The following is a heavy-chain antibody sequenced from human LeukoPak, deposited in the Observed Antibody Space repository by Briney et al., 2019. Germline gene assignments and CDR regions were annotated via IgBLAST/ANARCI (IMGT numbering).Heavy chain of an antibody. Sequence: PGGSLRLSCAASGFSIRGYWMHWVRDAPGKGLMWVSRIKSDGSWTNYADSVRGRFTISRDNTKNTLFLQMVGLRAEDTAIYYCVRDGDAYDFDLWGQGILVTVSS. D-gene: IGHD5-12*01. J-gene: IGHJ4*02. CDR1: GFSIRGYW. CDR3: VRDGDAYDFDL. CDR2: IKSDGSWT. V-gene: IGHV3-74*01.